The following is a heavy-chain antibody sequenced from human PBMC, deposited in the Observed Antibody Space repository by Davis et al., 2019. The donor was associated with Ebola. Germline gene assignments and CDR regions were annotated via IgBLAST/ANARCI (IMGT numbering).Heavy chain of an antibody. CDR1: GYTFTSYA. CDR2: IIPILGIA. V-gene: IGHV1-69*04. D-gene: IGHD3-22*01. J-gene: IGHJ5*02. CDR3: AREVDYYDSSGYYLGWFDP. Sequence: SVKVSCKASGYTFTSYAMHWVRQAPGQGLEWMGRIIPILGIANYAQKFQGRVTITADKSTSTAYMELSSLRSEDTAVYYCAREVDYYDSSGYYLGWFDPWGQGTLVTVSS.